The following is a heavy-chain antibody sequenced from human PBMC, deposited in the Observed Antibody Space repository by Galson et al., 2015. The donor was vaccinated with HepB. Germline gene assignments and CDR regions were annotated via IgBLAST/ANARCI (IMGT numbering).Heavy chain of an antibody. CDR2: IYPGDSDT. J-gene: IGHJ6*02. V-gene: IGHV5-51*03. D-gene: IGHD2-2*01. Sequence: QSGAEVKKPGESLKISCKGSGYSFTSYWIGWVRQMPGKGLEWMGIIYPGDSDTRYSPSFQGQVTISADKSISTAYLQWSSLRASDPAMYYCARLGCSSTSCYSYYYYYGMDVWGQGTTVTVSS. CDR1: GYSFTSYW. CDR3: ARLGCSSTSCYSYYYYYGMDV.